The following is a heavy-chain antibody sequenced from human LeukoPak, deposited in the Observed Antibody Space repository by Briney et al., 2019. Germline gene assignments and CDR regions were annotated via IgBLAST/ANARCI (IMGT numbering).Heavy chain of an antibody. CDR1: GGSISSYY. CDR3: ARHGGYSGYDYRFDY. CDR2: IHYSGST. J-gene: IGHJ4*02. V-gene: IGHV4-59*08. D-gene: IGHD5-12*01. Sequence: SETLSLTCTVSGGSISSYYWSWIRQPPGKGLEWIGYIHYSGSTNYNPSLKSRVTISVDTSKNQFSLKLSSVTAADTAVYYCARHGGYSGYDYRFDYWGQGTLVTVSS.